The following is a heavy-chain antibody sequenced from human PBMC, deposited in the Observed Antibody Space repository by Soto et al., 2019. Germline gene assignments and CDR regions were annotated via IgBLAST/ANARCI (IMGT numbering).Heavy chain of an antibody. D-gene: IGHD2-2*02. CDR3: AREPIPSRPRYFYGVDV. V-gene: IGHV3-11*01. CDR1: GFTFSDYY. Sequence: PGGSLRLSCAASGFTFSDYYMSWYRQAPGKGLEWVSFITNSGSTIYYADSVKGRFAISRDNTKNSLYLQMNSLRGDDTAVYFCAREPIPSRPRYFYGVDVWGQGTTVTVSS. CDR2: ITNSGSTI. J-gene: IGHJ6*02.